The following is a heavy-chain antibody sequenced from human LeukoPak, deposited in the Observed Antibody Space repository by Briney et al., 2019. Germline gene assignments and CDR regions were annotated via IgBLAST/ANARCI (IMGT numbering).Heavy chain of an antibody. Sequence: ESLKISCKGSGYSFTNYWMAWVRQMPGKGLEWMGIIYPGDSDTRYRQSFQGQVTISADKSITTAYLQWSSLKASDTAMYYCAMLQTGASSDRWFDPWGQGTLVTVSS. V-gene: IGHV5-51*01. D-gene: IGHD6-19*01. J-gene: IGHJ5*02. CDR2: IYPGDSDT. CDR1: GYSFTNYW. CDR3: AMLQTGASSDRWFDP.